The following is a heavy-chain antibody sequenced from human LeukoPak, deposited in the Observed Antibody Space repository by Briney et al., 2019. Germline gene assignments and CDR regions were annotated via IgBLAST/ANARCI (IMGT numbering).Heavy chain of an antibody. J-gene: IGHJ4*02. CDR3: ARDPRRSGEAYFDY. CDR2: ISAYNGNT. Sequence: ASVKVSCKASGYTFTSYGISWVRQAPGQGLEWMGWISAYNGNTNYAQKLQGRVTMTTDTSTSTAYMELRSLRSDDTAVYYCARDPRRSGEAYFDYWGQGTLVTVPS. V-gene: IGHV1-18*01. CDR1: GYTFTSYG. D-gene: IGHD2-15*01.